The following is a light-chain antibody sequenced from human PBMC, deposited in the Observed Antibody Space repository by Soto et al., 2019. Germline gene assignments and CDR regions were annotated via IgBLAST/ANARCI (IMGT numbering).Light chain of an antibody. V-gene: IGKV3D-20*02. CDR2: GAS. J-gene: IGKJ4*01. Sequence: EMVFTQAPRTLALSPGERATLSCRASQSVSNNYLASYQQKPGQAPRLLIYGASNRATGIPDRFSGSGSGTDFTLTISSLEPEDFAVYYFQQRSNWPLTFCGGTKVDIK. CDR3: QQRSNWPLT. CDR1: QSVSNNY.